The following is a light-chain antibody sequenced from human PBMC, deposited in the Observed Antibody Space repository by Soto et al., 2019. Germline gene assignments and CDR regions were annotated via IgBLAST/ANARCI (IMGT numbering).Light chain of an antibody. CDR1: SSDVGGYNY. CDR2: EVS. V-gene: IGLV2-8*01. J-gene: IGLJ3*02. CDR3: ASYAGSINWV. Sequence: QSALTQPPSASGSPGQSVTISCTGTSSDVGGYNYVSWYQQHPGKAPKLMVFEVSKRPSGVPDRFSGSKSGNTASLNVSGLQAEDEADYYCASYAGSINWVFGGGTKLTVL.